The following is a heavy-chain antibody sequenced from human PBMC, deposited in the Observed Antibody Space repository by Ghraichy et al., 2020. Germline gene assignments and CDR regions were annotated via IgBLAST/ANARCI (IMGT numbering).Heavy chain of an antibody. D-gene: IGHD5-24*01. J-gene: IGHJ6*02. Sequence: SVKVSCKASGGTFSSYAISWVRQAPGQGLEWMGGIIPIFGTANYAQKFQGRVTITADESTSTAYMELSSLRSEDTAVYYCARGVEMGTIYYYYGMDVWGQGTTVTVSS. CDR1: GGTFSSYA. CDR2: IIPIFGTA. V-gene: IGHV1-69*13. CDR3: ARGVEMGTIYYYYGMDV.